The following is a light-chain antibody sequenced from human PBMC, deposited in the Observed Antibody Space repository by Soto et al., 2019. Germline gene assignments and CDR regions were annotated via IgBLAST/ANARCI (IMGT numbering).Light chain of an antibody. CDR1: QSISSY. Sequence: DIQMTQSPSSLSASVGDRVTITCRASQSISSYLNWYQQKPGKAPKLLIYAASSLQSGVPSRFSGSGSGTDFTLTISSLQPEDFVTYYCQQSYSTPWTFGQGTKVEIE. CDR2: AAS. J-gene: IGKJ1*01. V-gene: IGKV1-39*01. CDR3: QQSYSTPWT.